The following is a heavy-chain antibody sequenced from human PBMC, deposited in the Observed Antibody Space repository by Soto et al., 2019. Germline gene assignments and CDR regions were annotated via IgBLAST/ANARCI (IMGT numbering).Heavy chain of an antibody. J-gene: IGHJ6*03. CDR1: GYTFTSYG. CDR2: ISAYNGNT. V-gene: IGHV1-18*01. D-gene: IGHD3-10*01. CDR3: ARDYYGSGSYYSPYYYYYYMAV. Sequence: GASVKVSCKASGYTFTSYGISWVRQAPGQGLEWMGWISAYNGNTNYAQKLQGRVTMTTDTSTSTAYMELRSLRSDDTAVYYCARDYYGSGSYYSPYYYYYYMAVWGKGSKVTVSS.